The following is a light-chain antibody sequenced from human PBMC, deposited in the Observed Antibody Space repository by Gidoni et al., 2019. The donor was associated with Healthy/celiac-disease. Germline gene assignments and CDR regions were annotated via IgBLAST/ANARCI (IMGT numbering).Light chain of an antibody. J-gene: IGKJ2*04. V-gene: IGKV1-33*01. CDR3: QQYDNLPCS. Sequence: DIQMAQSPSSLSASVGDRVTITCQASQDISNYLNWYQQKPGKAPKLLIYDASNLATGVPSRFSGSGSGTDFTFTISSLQPEDIAIYYCQQYDNLPCSFGQGTKLEIK. CDR1: QDISNY. CDR2: DAS.